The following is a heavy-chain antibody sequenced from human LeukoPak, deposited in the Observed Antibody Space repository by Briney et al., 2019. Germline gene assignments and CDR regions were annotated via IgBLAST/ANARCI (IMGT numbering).Heavy chain of an antibody. CDR3: ARASALGDFDY. V-gene: IGHV3-33*01. J-gene: IGHJ4*02. CDR2: IWYDGSNK. Sequence: GRSLRLSCAASGFTFSNHGMHWVRQAPGRGPEWVALIWYDGSNKYYGDSVKGRFTVSRDNSKNTVYLQMNTLRAEDTGVYYCARASALGDFDYWGQGTLVTVSS. CDR1: GFTFSNHG. D-gene: IGHD3-10*01.